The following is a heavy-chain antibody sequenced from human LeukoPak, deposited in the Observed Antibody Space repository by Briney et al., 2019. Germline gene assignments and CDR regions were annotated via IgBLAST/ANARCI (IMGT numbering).Heavy chain of an antibody. J-gene: IGHJ3*02. Sequence: SETLSLTCTVSGGSISSYYWSWIRQPAGKGLEWIGGFYISGNINCNPSLKSRVTISIDTSKNEFSLKLTSVTAADTAVYYCARDLVTVTKGFDIWGQGTMVTVSS. CDR3: ARDLVTVTKGFDI. D-gene: IGHD4-17*01. V-gene: IGHV4-4*07. CDR2: FYISGNI. CDR1: GGSISSYY.